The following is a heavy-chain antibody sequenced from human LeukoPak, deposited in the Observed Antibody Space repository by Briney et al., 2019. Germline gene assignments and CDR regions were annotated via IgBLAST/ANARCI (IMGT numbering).Heavy chain of an antibody. V-gene: IGHV1-24*01. CDR2: FDPEDGET. D-gene: IGHD3-3*01. CDR3: ARGPLLEWLPRGYYYYYYMDV. Sequence: ASVKVSCKVSGYTLTELSMHWVRQAPGKGLEWMGGFDPEDGETISAQKLQGRVTMTEDTSTDTAYMELSSLRSEDTAVYYCARGPLLEWLPRGYYYYYYMDVWGKGTTVTVSS. CDR1: GYTLTELS. J-gene: IGHJ6*03.